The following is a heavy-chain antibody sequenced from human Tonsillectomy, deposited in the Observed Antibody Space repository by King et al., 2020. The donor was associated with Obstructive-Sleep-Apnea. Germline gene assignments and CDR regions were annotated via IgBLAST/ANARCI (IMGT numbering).Heavy chain of an antibody. CDR1: GFTFRNYA. Sequence: VQLVESGGGLVEPGKSLRRSCAASGFTFRNYAMSWVRQSPGKGLEWVSALTGSGDTTYYADSVKGRFTISRDNSREWLYLEMNSPTVQDTAVYYCSRRSGISYRYFDFWGQGILVTVSS. CDR3: SRRSGISYRYFDF. D-gene: IGHD3-16*02. J-gene: IGHJ4*02. CDR2: LTGSGDTT. V-gene: IGHV3-23*04.